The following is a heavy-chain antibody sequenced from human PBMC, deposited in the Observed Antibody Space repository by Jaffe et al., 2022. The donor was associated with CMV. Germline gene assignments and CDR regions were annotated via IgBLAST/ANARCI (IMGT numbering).Heavy chain of an antibody. D-gene: IGHD5-18*01. Sequence: QVQLVESGGGVVQPGRSLRLSCAASGFTFSSYGMHWVRQAPGKGLEWVAVISYDGSNKYYADSVKGRFTISRDNSKNTLYLQMNSLRAEDTAVYYCAKESSGHPFSAMALDYWGQGTLVTVSS. CDR3: AKESSGHPFSAMALDY. J-gene: IGHJ4*02. V-gene: IGHV3-30*18. CDR2: ISYDGSNK. CDR1: GFTFSSYG.